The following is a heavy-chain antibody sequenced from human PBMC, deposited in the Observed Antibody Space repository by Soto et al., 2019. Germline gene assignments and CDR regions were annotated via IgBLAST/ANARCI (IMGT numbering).Heavy chain of an antibody. CDR1: GYTFTSYY. CDR2: INPSGGST. CDR3: ARVGYYDHIWGEPKTFDY. Sequence: QVQLVQSGAEVKKPGASVKVSCKASGYTFTSYYMHWVRQAPGQGLEWMGIINPSGGSTSYAQKFQGRVTMTRDTSTSTVYMELSSLRSEDTAVYYCARVGYYDHIWGEPKTFDYWGQGTLVTVSS. V-gene: IGHV1-46*03. J-gene: IGHJ4*02. D-gene: IGHD3-16*01.